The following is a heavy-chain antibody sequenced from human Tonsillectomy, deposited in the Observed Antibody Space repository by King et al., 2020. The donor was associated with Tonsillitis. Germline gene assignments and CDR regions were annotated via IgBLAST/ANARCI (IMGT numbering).Heavy chain of an antibody. CDR2: IYHCGST. J-gene: IGHJ4*02. CDR1: GGSISSSNW. D-gene: IGHD4-23*01. Sequence: VQLQESGPGLVKPSGTLSLTCAVSGGSISSSNWWSCVRQPPGKGLEWIGEIYHCGSTNYNPSRKSRVTISVDKPKNQFSLKLGSVTAADTAVYYCARDPDDYGGNHRYDYWGQGTLVTVSS. CDR3: ARDPDDYGGNHRYDY. V-gene: IGHV4-4*02.